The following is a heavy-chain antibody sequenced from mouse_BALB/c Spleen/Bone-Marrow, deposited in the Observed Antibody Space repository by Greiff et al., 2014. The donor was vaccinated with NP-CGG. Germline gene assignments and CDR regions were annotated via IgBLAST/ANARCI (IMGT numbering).Heavy chain of an antibody. Sequence: EVQLQQSGAELVKPGASVKLSCTASGFNIKDTYMHWVKQRPDQGLEWIGRIDPANGNTKYDPKFQGKATITADTSSNTAYLQLSSLTSEDTAVYYCANYYYGSSLFAYWGQGTLVTVSA. CDR1: GFNIKDTY. V-gene: IGHV14-3*02. CDR2: IDPANGNT. CDR3: ANYYYGSSLFAY. J-gene: IGHJ3*01. D-gene: IGHD1-1*01.